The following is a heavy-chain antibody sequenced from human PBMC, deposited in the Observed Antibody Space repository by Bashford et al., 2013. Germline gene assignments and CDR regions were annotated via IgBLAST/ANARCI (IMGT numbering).Heavy chain of an antibody. Sequence: SETLSLTCAVYVGPFSGYYWSWIRQPPREGAWSGLGKVYYSGSTNYNPSLKSRVTISVDTSKNQFSLKLSSVTAADTAVYYCARADGGNSPYYYGMDVWGQGTTVTVSS. D-gene: IGHD4-23*01. J-gene: IGHJ6*02. V-gene: IGHV4-34*01. CDR2: VYYSGST. CDR3: ARADGGNSPYYYGMDV. CDR1: VGPFSGYY.